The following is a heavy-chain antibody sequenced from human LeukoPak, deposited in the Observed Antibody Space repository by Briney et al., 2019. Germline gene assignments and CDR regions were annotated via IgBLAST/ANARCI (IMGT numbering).Heavy chain of an antibody. Sequence: SETLSLTCTVSGGSVSSGSYYWSWIRQPPGKGLEWTGYIYYSGSTNYNPSLKSRVTIPVDTSKNQFSLKLSSVTAADTAVYYCARSIMITSQFDYWGQGTLVTVSS. CDR2: IYYSGST. CDR1: GGSVSSGSYY. J-gene: IGHJ4*02. CDR3: ARSIMITSQFDY. D-gene: IGHD3-16*01. V-gene: IGHV4-61*01.